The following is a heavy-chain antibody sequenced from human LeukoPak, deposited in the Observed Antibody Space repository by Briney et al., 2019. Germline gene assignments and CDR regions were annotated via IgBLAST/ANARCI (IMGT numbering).Heavy chain of an antibody. CDR2: INPSGGST. J-gene: IGHJ6*03. CDR3: ARDPYSGNYGNDYYYYMDV. D-gene: IGHD1-26*01. V-gene: IGHV1-46*01. CDR1: GYTFTSYY. Sequence: ASVMVSCKASGYTFTSYYMHWVRQAPRQGLEWMGIINPSGGSTTYAQKFQGRVTMTRDMSTSTVYMELSSLRSEDTAVYYCARDPYSGNYGNDYYYYMDVWGKGTTVTISS.